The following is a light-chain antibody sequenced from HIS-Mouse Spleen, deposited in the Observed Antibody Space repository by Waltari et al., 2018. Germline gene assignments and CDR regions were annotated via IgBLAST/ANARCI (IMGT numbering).Light chain of an antibody. Sequence: QSALTQPASVYGSPGQSITISCTGTSSAVGGYNYVSWYQQHPGKAPKLMIYDVSNRPSGVSNRFSGSKSGNTASLTISGLQAEDEADYYCSSYTSSSTVFGGGTKLTVL. V-gene: IGLV2-14*03. CDR2: DVS. CDR3: SSYTSSSTV. J-gene: IGLJ2*01. CDR1: SSAVGGYNY.